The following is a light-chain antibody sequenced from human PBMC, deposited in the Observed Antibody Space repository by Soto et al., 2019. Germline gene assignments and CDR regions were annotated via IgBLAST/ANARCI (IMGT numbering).Light chain of an antibody. CDR3: QQYSNWPPLT. CDR1: QNIFSN. J-gene: IGKJ4*01. V-gene: IGKV3-15*01. Sequence: ETVMTQSPATLSVSPGERASLSCRANQNIFSNLAWYQHKPGQAPKLLIYAASTRATGIPARFSGSGSGTEFTLTISSLQSEDFAVYYCQQYSNWPPLTFGGGTKVEIK. CDR2: AAS.